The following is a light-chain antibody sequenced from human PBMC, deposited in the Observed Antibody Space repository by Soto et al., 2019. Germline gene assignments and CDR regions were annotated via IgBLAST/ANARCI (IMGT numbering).Light chain of an antibody. CDR2: AAS. CDR3: QQTYSAPPL. J-gene: IGKJ5*01. CDR1: QIISSY. V-gene: IGKV1-39*01. Sequence: DIQITQSPSSLSASVVDRVTITCRASQIISSYVNWYQQKPGKAPKLLIYAASSLQSGVPSRFSGSGSGTDFTLYINSLQREDFATYYCQQTYSAPPLFGQGTRLEIK.